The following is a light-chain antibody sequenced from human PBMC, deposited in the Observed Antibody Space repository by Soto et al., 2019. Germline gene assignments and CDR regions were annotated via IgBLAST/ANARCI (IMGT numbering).Light chain of an antibody. V-gene: IGKV3D-15*01. Sequence: EIVMTQSPATLSVSPGERATLSCRASQSVSSYLAWYQQKPGQAPSLLIYDASNRATGIPARFSGSGSGTDFTLTISRLEPEDFAVYYCHQYDSWTFGQGTKVDI. CDR3: HQYDSWT. CDR1: QSVSSY. J-gene: IGKJ1*01. CDR2: DAS.